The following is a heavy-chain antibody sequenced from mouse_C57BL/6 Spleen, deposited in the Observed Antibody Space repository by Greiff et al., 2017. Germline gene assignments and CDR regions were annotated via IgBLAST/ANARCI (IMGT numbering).Heavy chain of an antibody. V-gene: IGHV1-26*01. CDR2: INPNNGGT. CDR1: GYTFTDYY. CDR3: ARGGTTVVADYYAMDY. D-gene: IGHD1-1*01. J-gene: IGHJ4*01. Sequence: EVQLQQSGPELVKPGASVKISCKASGYTFTDYYMNWVKQSHGKSLEWIGDINPNNGGTSYNQKFKGKATLTVDQSSSTAYMELRSLTSEDSAVYYCARGGTTVVADYYAMDYWGQGTSVTVSS.